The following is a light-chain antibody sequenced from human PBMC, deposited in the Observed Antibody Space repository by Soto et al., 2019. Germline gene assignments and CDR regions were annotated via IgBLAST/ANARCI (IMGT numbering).Light chain of an antibody. CDR2: GTS. CDR1: QIVISN. V-gene: IGKV3-20*01. J-gene: IGKJ5*01. CDR3: QQDGSSAPIT. Sequence: IVLTHSPGTLSLSPLERATLSFMSIQIVISNLCFYQQKPGQAPRLLIYGTSIRSTGIPDRFIGSGSGTDFTLTISRLEPEDFALYCCQQDGSSAPITFGQVTDWGL.